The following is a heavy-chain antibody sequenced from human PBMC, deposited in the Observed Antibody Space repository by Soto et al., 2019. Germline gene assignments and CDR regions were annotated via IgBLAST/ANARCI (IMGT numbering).Heavy chain of an antibody. CDR1: GFTFSSYG. CDR3: AKLGYCSGGTPCAFDI. Sequence: QVQLVESGGGVVQPGRSLRLSCAASGFTFSSYGMHWVRQAPGKGLEWVAVISYDGSNKYYADSVKGRFTISRDNSKNTLSLQMNSLRAEDTAVYYCAKLGYCSGGTPCAFDIWGQGTMVTVAS. V-gene: IGHV3-30*18. D-gene: IGHD2-15*01. J-gene: IGHJ3*02. CDR2: ISYDGSNK.